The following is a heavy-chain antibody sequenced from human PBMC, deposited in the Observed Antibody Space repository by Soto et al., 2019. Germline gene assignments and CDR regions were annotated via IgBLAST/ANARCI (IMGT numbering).Heavy chain of an antibody. V-gene: IGHV3-11*01. Sequence: QEQLAESGGGLVKPGGSPRLSCAASGFSFNVYYMTWIRQAPGSGLEWVASISILGDSTYYADSVKGRFTISRDNVKNSLDLQMDTLRAEDTAVYYCARDRAGTRTFPHNTFNLWGQGTTVTVAS. CDR3: ARDRAGTRTFPHNTFNL. J-gene: IGHJ3*01. CDR2: ISILGDST. D-gene: IGHD6-19*01. CDR1: GFSFNVYY.